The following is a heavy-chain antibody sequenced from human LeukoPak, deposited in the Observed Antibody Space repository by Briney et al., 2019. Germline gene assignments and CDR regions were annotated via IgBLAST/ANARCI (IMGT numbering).Heavy chain of an antibody. V-gene: IGHV1-18*04. Sequence: GASVTVSFKPSVYTFTNFGISWVRQAPGQGREGMGWIGAYNGDTNYAQKFQGRVTMTTDTFTSTAYMDLRSLRSDDTAVYYCTRDHCRGDNCPSFDYWGQGTLVTVSS. CDR3: TRDHCRGDNCPSFDY. CDR1: VYTFTNFG. CDR2: IGAYNGDT. D-gene: IGHD2-15*01. J-gene: IGHJ4*02.